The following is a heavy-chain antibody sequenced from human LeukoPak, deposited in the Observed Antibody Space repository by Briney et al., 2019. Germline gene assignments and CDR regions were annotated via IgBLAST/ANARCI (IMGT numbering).Heavy chain of an antibody. D-gene: IGHD2-21*02. Sequence: ASVKVSCKASGYTFTAYYMHWVRQAPGQGLEWMGWINPNSGGTNYAQKLQGRVTMTTDTSTSTAYMELRSLRSDDTAVYYCARSGGPVTAYAFDIWGQGTMVTVSS. J-gene: IGHJ3*02. V-gene: IGHV1-2*02. CDR3: ARSGGPVTAYAFDI. CDR2: INPNSGGT. CDR1: GYTFTAYY.